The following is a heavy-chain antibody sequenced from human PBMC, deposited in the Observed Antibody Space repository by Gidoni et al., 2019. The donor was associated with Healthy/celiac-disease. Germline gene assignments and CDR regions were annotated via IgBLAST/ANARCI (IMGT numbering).Heavy chain of an antibody. Sequence: EVQLVESGGGLVQPGGSLRLSCAASGFTFSSYWMSWVRRAPGKGLEWGANIKKDGSEKYYVDSVKGQFTISRDNAKNSLYLQMNSLRAEDTGVYYCAREWGGGGFDYGDYRSPYDVWGQGTTVTVSS. V-gene: IGHV3-7*01. J-gene: IGHJ6*02. CDR3: AREWGGGGFDYGDYRSPYDV. D-gene: IGHD4-17*01. CDR1: GFTFSSYW. CDR2: IKKDGSEK.